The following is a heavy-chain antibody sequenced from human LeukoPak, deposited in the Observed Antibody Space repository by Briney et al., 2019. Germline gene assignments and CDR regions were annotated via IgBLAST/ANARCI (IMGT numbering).Heavy chain of an antibody. CDR3: AKAVDLATISVDI. CDR1: GFTFSSYA. CDR2: ISGSGVYT. J-gene: IGHJ3*02. Sequence: GGSLRLSCAASGFTFSSYAMNWVRQAPGKGLEWVSGISGSGVYTYYADSVKGRFTISRDNSKNTLYLVMNSLRVDDTAVYYCAKAVDLATISVDIWGQGTMVTVSS. V-gene: IGHV3-23*01. D-gene: IGHD5-24*01.